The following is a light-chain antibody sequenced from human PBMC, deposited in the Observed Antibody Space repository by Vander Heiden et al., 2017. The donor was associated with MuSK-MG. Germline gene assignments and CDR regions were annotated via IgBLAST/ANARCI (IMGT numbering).Light chain of an antibody. Sequence: QSVLTQPPSASGTSGQRVTISCSGSSSNIGSNYVYWYQQLPGTAPKLLIYRNNQRPSGVPDRFSGSKSGTSASLAISGLWSEDEADYYCAAWDDSLSGPVFGGGTKLTVL. J-gene: IGLJ2*01. CDR2: RNN. CDR3: AAWDDSLSGPV. CDR1: SSNIGSNY. V-gene: IGLV1-47*03.